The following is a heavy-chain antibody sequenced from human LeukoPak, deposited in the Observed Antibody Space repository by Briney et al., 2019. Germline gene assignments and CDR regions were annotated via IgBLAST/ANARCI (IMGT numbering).Heavy chain of an antibody. J-gene: IGHJ4*02. CDR3: ARAGFTFSDYFGSFFDY. Sequence: GGSLRLSCAASGFTFSSYSMNWVRQAPGKGLEWVSHISSSSSTRYYADSVKGRFTLSRDNAKDSLYLQMNSLRAEDTAVYYCARAGFTFSDYFGSFFDYWGQGTLVTVSS. V-gene: IGHV3-48*01. D-gene: IGHD3-10*01. CDR2: ISSSSSTR. CDR1: GFTFSSYS.